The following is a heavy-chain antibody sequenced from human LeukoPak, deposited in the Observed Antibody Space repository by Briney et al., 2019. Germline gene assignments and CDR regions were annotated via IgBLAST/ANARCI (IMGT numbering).Heavy chain of an antibody. CDR3: AKDRRGVTMVTTFRY. CDR2: ISSSGAST. CDR1: GGSFSGYY. J-gene: IGHJ4*02. V-gene: IGHV3-23*01. D-gene: IGHD4-17*01. Sequence: PSETLSLTCAVYGGSFSGYYWSWVRQAPGKGLGWVSAISSSGASTSYADSVKGRFTISRDNSKNTLYLQMNSLRAEDAAVYYCAKDRRGVTMVTTFRYWGQGTLVTVSS.